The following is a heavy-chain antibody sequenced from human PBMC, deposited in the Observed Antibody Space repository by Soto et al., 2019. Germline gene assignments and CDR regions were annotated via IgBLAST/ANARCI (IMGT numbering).Heavy chain of an antibody. Sequence: EVQLLESGGGLVQPGGSLRLSCAASGFTFSSYAMSWVRQAPGKGLEWVSAISGSGGSTYYADSVKGWFTISRDNSKTTLYLQMNRLRAEDTAVYYCAKGGSSWGVANVWGQGTTVTVSS. J-gene: IGHJ6*02. D-gene: IGHD6-13*01. CDR3: AKGGSSWGVANV. V-gene: IGHV3-23*01. CDR1: GFTFSSYA. CDR2: ISGSGGST.